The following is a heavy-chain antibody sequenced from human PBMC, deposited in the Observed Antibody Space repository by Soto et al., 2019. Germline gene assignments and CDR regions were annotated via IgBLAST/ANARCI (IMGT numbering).Heavy chain of an antibody. CDR2: IISSGDSS. CDR1: GFTFSSYA. Sequence: EVQLLESGGRLVQPGGSLRLSCAASGFTFSSYAMTWVRQAPGKGLEWVSSIISSGDSSYYADSVKGRFTICRDNYKNTQYLQKNSLRGEDTAVYYCAKDGYSSGVGYWGQGTLVTVSS. J-gene: IGHJ4*02. D-gene: IGHD6-19*01. V-gene: IGHV3-23*01. CDR3: AKDGYSSGVGY.